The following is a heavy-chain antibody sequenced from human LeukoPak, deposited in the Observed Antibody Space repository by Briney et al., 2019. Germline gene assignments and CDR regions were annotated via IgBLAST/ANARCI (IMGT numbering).Heavy chain of an antibody. Sequence: SVKVSCKASGGTFSGYAISWVRQAPGQGLEWMGGIIPIFGTANYAQKFQGRVTITADESTSTAYMELSSLRSEDTAVYYCARDKRYCSSTSCYYLDYWGQGTLVTVSS. CDR1: GGTFSGYA. CDR3: ARDKRYCSSTSCYYLDY. V-gene: IGHV1-69*13. J-gene: IGHJ4*02. CDR2: IIPIFGTA. D-gene: IGHD2-2*01.